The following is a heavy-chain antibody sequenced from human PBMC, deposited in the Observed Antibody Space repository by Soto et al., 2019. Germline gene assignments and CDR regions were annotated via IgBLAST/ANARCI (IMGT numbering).Heavy chain of an antibody. CDR3: AKGLSLWTTRPNNWFDP. V-gene: IGHV3-23*01. CDR2: ISGSGGST. D-gene: IGHD1-1*01. J-gene: IGHJ5*02. CDR1: GFTFSSYA. Sequence: EVQLLESGGGLVQPGGSLRLSCAASGFTFSSYAMSWVRQAPGKGLEWVSAISGSGGSTYYADSVKGRFTISRDNSKNTLYLQMNSLRAEDTAVYYCAKGLSLWTTRPNNWFDPWGQGTLVTVSS.